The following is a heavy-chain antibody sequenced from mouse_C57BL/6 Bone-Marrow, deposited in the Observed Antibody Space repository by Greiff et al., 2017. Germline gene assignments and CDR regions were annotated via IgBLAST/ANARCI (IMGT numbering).Heavy chain of an antibody. J-gene: IGHJ1*03. Sequence: VHVKQSGAELVRPGASVKLSCTASGFNIKDDYMHWVKQRPEQGLEWIGWIDPENGDTEYASKFQGKATITADTSSNTAYLQLSSLTSEDTAVYYCTTGITTVVATDWYFDVWGTGTTVTVSS. CDR1: GFNIKDDY. D-gene: IGHD1-1*01. V-gene: IGHV14-4*01. CDR2: IDPENGDT. CDR3: TTGITTVVATDWYFDV.